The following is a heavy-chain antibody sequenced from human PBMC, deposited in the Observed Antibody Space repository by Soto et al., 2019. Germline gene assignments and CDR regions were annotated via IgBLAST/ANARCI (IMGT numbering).Heavy chain of an antibody. CDR2: IYYSGST. CDR1: GGSINSYY. Sequence: QVQLQESGPGLVKPSETLSLTCSVSGGSINSYYWTWIRQPPGKGLEWIGYIYYSGSTNYNPSLKSRVTISVDTSKNQFTLKLRSVTPADTAFYYFARVIGPQSSSWYSGWFDPWGQGTRVTVSS. CDR3: ARVIGPQSSSWYSGWFDP. V-gene: IGHV4-59*01. D-gene: IGHD6-13*01. J-gene: IGHJ5*02.